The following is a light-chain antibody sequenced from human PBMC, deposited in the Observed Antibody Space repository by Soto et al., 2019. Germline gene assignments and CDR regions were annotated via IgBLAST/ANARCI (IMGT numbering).Light chain of an antibody. J-gene: IGKJ3*01. CDR3: QQYDRTPFT. V-gene: IGKV3-15*01. CDR2: GAS. CDR1: QSVGNN. Sequence: EIVMTQSPATLSVSPGERVTLSCRASQSVGNNLAWYQQKPGQAPRLLIHGASTRHSGIPGRFSGSGSGTDFTLTISRLEPEDFAIYYCQQYDRTPFTFGPGTKVDI.